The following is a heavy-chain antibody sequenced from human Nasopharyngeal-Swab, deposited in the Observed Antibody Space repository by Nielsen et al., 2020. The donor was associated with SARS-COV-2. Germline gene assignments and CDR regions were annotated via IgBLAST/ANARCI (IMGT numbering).Heavy chain of an antibody. CDR2: ISSSSYI. Sequence: WIRQPPGKGLEWVSSISSSSYIYYADSVKGRFTISRDNAKNSLYLQMNSLRAEDTAVHYCARDNHCSSTSCYLWFSAYHYYMDVWGKGTTVTVSS. D-gene: IGHD2-2*01. CDR3: ARDNHCSSTSCYLWFSAYHYYMDV. V-gene: IGHV3-69-1*01. J-gene: IGHJ6*03.